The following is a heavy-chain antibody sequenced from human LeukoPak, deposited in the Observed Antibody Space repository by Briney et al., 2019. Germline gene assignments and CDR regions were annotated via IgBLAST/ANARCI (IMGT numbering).Heavy chain of an antibody. CDR1: GFMFRSFE. Sequence: PGGSLRLSCAASGFMFRSFEMYWVRQAPGKGLEWVAYISGGASTMYYADSVKGRFTISRDDAKNSLFLQMNSLRAEDTAVYYCALLAVASDFDYWGQGTLVTISS. J-gene: IGHJ4*02. V-gene: IGHV3-48*03. CDR2: ISGGASTM. CDR3: ALLAVASDFDY. D-gene: IGHD6-19*01.